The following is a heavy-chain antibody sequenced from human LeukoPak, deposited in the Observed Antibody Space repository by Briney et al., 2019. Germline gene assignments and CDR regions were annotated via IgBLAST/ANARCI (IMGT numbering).Heavy chain of an antibody. CDR1: GFTFSSYG. D-gene: IGHD3-10*01. J-gene: IGHJ6*03. CDR3: AKDWSVLWFGKTEDYYYYYMDV. V-gene: IGHV3-30*02. Sequence: GGSLRLSCAASGFTFSSYGMHWVRQAPGKGLEWVAFIRYDGSNKYYADSVKGRFTIPRDNSKNTLYLQMNSLRAEDTAVYYCAKDWSVLWFGKTEDYYYYYMDVWGKGTTVTISS. CDR2: IRYDGSNK.